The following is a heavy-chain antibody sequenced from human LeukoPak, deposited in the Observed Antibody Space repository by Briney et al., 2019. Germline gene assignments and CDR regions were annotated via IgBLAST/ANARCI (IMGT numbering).Heavy chain of an antibody. D-gene: IGHD1-26*01. CDR2: ISSSSVTI. Sequence: GGSLRLSCAASGFSFKTYEMNWVRQAPGKGLGWVSYISSSSVTIYYADSVRGRFTVSRDNAKNSLHLHLDSLRVEDTAVYYCTRVDMGAADYWGQGTLVTVSS. J-gene: IGHJ4*02. CDR3: TRVDMGAADY. V-gene: IGHV3-48*03. CDR1: GFSFKTYE.